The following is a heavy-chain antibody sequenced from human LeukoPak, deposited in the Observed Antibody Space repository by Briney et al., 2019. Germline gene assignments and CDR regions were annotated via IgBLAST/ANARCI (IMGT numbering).Heavy chain of an antibody. Sequence: GGSLRLSCAGSGFRFSSQWMSGVRQAPGKGLEWVAIVNQGGTGKYYVDSVKGRFTISRDNAENSLYLQMNSLRAEDTAVYYCEREYYFYHMDGWGEGATVTVSS. CDR3: EREYYFYHMDG. CDR2: VNQGGTGK. J-gene: IGHJ6*03. CDR1: GFRFSSQW. V-gene: IGHV3-7*01.